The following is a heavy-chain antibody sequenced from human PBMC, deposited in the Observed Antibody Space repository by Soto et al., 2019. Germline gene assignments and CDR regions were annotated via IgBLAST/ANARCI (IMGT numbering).Heavy chain of an antibody. D-gene: IGHD2-2*01. Sequence: EVQLLESGGGLVQPGGSLRLSCAASGFTFSSYAMTWVRQAPGKGLEWVSSISGSGGSTYYGDSVKGRCTISRDNSKNTLYLQMNSLRGEDTAVYYCAKGSHIVVVPSFDIWGQGTMVTVSS. V-gene: IGHV3-23*01. CDR1: GFTFSSYA. CDR3: AKGSHIVVVPSFDI. J-gene: IGHJ3*02. CDR2: ISGSGGST.